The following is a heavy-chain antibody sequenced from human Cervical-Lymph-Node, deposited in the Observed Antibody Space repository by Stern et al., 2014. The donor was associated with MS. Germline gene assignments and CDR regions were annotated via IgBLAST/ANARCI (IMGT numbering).Heavy chain of an antibody. CDR2: INPPGGST. V-gene: IGHV1-46*01. Sequence: VQLVESGAEVKKPGASVKVSCKASGYTFTAYYMYWVRQASGQGLAWLGIINPPGGSTTYAQTFQGRVTMTADTSTSTVYMDLSSLTSEDTAIYFCARAGSGNSNYFDYWGQGTLVTVSS. CDR3: ARAGSGNSNYFDY. D-gene: IGHD3-22*01. J-gene: IGHJ4*02. CDR1: GYTFTAYY.